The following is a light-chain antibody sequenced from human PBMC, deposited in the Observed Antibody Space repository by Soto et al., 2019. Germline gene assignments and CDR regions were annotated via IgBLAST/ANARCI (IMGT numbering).Light chain of an antibody. CDR1: QSVSSN. CDR3: HQYNNWPLWT. CDR2: GAS. Sequence: EIVLTQSPATLSMSPGERATLSCRASQSVSSNLAWYQQKPGQAPRLLIYGASTRATGIPARFSGSGSGTEFTLTISSLQSEDFAVYYCHQYNNWPLWTFGQGTKVEIK. V-gene: IGKV3-15*01. J-gene: IGKJ1*01.